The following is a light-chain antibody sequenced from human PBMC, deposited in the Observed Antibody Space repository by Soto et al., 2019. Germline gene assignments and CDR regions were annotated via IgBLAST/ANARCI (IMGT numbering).Light chain of an antibody. Sequence: QSVLTQPPSASGTPGQRCTISCSGSGSNIGRNNVDWYQQLPGTAPKLLIYSNNQRPSGVPDRFSGSKSGTSVSLAISGLQSEDEADYYGAAWDDSLNGRIFGTGTKVTVL. CDR2: SNN. J-gene: IGLJ1*01. CDR1: GSNIGRNN. CDR3: AAWDDSLNGRI. V-gene: IGLV1-44*01.